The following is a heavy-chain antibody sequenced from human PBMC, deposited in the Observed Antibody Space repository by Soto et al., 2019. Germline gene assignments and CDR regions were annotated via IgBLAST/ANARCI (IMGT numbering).Heavy chain of an antibody. D-gene: IGHD6-19*01. J-gene: IGHJ4*02. CDR3: ARGSDSSGWYNFDY. CDR1: GYTFTGYY. CDR2: INPNSGGT. Sequence: ASVKVSCKASGYTFTGYYMHWVRQAPGQGLEWMGWINPNSGGTNYAQKFQGWVTMTRDTSISTAYMELSRLRSDDTAVYYCARGSDSSGWYNFDYWGQGTLVTVS. V-gene: IGHV1-2*04.